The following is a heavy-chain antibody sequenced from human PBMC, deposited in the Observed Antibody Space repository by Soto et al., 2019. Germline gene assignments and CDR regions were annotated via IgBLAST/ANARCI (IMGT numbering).Heavy chain of an antibody. Sequence: SETLSLTCTVSGGSINNSNYSWGWIRQPPGKGLEWIGTMYYSGNTYYNPSLKSRVTISVDTSKNQFSLKLSSVTAADTAVYYCARGYGRNFDYWGQGTLVTVSS. V-gene: IGHV4-39*01. CDR3: ARGYGRNFDY. D-gene: IGHD5-18*01. CDR2: MYYSGNT. CDR1: GGSINNSNYS. J-gene: IGHJ4*02.